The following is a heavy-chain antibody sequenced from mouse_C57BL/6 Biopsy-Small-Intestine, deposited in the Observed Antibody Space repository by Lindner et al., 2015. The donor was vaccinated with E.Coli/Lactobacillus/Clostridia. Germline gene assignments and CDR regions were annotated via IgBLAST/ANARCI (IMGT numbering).Heavy chain of an antibody. Sequence: VQLQESGPELVKPGASVKMSCKASGYTFKSYVMHWVRQKPGQGLEWIGYINPYNDGKKYNEKFKGKATLTSDKSSSKAYMGLSSLTSEDSAVYYCARGWGSYDATLTGAYWGQGTLVTVSA. J-gene: IGHJ3*01. D-gene: IGHD2-3*01. CDR2: INPYNDGK. V-gene: IGHV1-14*01. CDR3: ARGWGSYDATLTGAY. CDR1: GYTFKSYV.